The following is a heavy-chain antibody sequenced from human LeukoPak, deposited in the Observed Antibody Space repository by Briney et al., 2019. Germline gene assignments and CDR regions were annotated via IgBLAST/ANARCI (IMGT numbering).Heavy chain of an antibody. V-gene: IGHV3-30-3*01. D-gene: IGHD5-18*01. CDR1: GFTFSSYA. Sequence: GGSLRLSCAASGFTFSSYAMHWVRQAPGKGLEWVAVISYDGSNKYYADSVKGRFTISRDNSKNTLYLQMNSLRAEDTAVYYCAKAQGSGYSYAMFDYWGQGTLVTVSS. CDR3: AKAQGSGYSYAMFDY. J-gene: IGHJ4*02. CDR2: ISYDGSNK.